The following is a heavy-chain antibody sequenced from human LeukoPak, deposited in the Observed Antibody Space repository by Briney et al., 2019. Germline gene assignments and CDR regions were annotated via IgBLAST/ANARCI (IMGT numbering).Heavy chain of an antibody. CDR3: ARDSDYGDHDY. V-gene: IGHV3-21*01. J-gene: IGHJ4*02. CDR2: ISSSSYI. CDR1: GFTFSSYS. D-gene: IGHD4-17*01. Sequence: GGSLRLSCAASGFTFSSYSMNWVRQAPGKGLEWVSSISSSSYIYYADSVKGRFTISRDNAKNSLYLQMNSLRAEDTAVYYCARDSDYGDHDYWGQGTLVTVSP.